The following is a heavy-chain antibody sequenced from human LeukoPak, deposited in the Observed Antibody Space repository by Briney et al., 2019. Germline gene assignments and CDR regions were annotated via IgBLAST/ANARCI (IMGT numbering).Heavy chain of an antibody. CDR3: ARGGRRYCSGGSRYSDYYYYYMDV. V-gene: IGHV3-7*03. D-gene: IGHD2-15*01. CDR1: GFTFSSYW. CDR2: IKQDGSEK. Sequence: GGSLRLSCAASGFTFSSYWMSWVRQAPGKGLEWVANIKQDGSEKYYVDSVKGRFTISRDNAKNSLYLQMNSLRSDDTAVYYCARGGRRYCSGGSRYSDYYYYYMDVWGKGTTVTISS. J-gene: IGHJ6*03.